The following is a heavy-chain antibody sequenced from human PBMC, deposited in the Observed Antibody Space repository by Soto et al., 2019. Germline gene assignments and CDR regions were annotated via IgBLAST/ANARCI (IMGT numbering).Heavy chain of an antibody. J-gene: IGHJ4*02. CDR1: GFTFGDFD. Sequence: QVYLVESGGGLAKPGGSLRLSCVTSGFTFGDFDMSWMRQAPGKGLEWVSHINSRSTYTNYADSVKGRFTVSRDNAKNSLSLQMNSLRVEDTAVYYCARDLEGYYADFWGQGTLVTVSP. CDR2: INSRSTYT. D-gene: IGHD3-22*01. V-gene: IGHV3-11*06. CDR3: ARDLEGYYADF.